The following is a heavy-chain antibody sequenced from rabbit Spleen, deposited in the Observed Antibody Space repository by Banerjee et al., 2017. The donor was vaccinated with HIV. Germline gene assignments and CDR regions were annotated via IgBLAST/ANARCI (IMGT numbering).Heavy chain of an antibody. CDR2: IDAGVKGTT. D-gene: IGHD1-1*01. V-gene: IGHV1S45*01. Sequence: QEQLEESGGDLVKPEGSLTLTCTASGFSLSRDYWICWVRQAPGKGLEWIACIDAGVKGTTYYASWAKGRFAVSKTSPTTVTLQMTSLTAADTATYFCARNYVNAFDPWGQGTLVTVS. J-gene: IGHJ2*01. CDR1: GFSLSRDYW. CDR3: ARNYVNAFDP.